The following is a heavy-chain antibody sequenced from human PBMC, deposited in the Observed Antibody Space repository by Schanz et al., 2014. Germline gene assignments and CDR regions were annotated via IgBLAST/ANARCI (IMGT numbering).Heavy chain of an antibody. D-gene: IGHD1-26*01. CDR1: GFTFSAYW. J-gene: IGHJ4*02. Sequence: EVQLVESGGGLVQPGGSLRLSCAASGFTFSAYWMTWVRQAPGKGLDWVGIIKPDGSEKVYVDSVKGRFTISRDNAKNLMYLHLNSLRAEDTAVYYCAREVGGSFGQHYWGQGALVTVSS. V-gene: IGHV3-7*01. CDR2: IKPDGSEK. CDR3: AREVGGSFGQHY.